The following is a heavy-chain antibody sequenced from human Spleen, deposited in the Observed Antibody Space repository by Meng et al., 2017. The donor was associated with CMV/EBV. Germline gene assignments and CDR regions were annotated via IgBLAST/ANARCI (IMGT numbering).Heavy chain of an antibody. J-gene: IGHJ5*02. D-gene: IGHD2-2*01. CDR1: GYAFTVFY. CDR3: ARGGGYCSSTSCYGWFDP. V-gene: IGHV1-46*01. CDR2: INPSGGST. Sequence: ASVKVSCKASGYAFTVFYMHWLRQAPGQGLEWMGIINPSGGSTSYAQKFQGRVTMTRDTSTSTVYMELSSLRSEDTAVYYCARGGGYCSSTSCYGWFDPWGQGTLVTVSS.